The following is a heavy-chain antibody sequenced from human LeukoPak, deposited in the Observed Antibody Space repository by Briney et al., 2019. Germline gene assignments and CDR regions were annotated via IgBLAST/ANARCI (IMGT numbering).Heavy chain of an antibody. CDR1: GYTFTSYG. Sequence: ASVKVSCKASGYTFTSYGISWVRQAPGQGLEWMGWISAYNGNTNYAQKLQGRVTITRDTSASTAYMELSSLRSEDTAVYYCAREIPPYSGYVGWFDPWGQGTLVTVSS. V-gene: IGHV1-18*01. CDR2: ISAYNGNT. D-gene: IGHD5-12*01. J-gene: IGHJ5*02. CDR3: AREIPPYSGYVGWFDP.